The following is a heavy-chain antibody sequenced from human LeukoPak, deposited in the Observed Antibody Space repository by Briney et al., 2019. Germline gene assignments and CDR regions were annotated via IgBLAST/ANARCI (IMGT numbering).Heavy chain of an antibody. CDR2: IIPILGIA. Sequence: SVKVSCKASGGTFRSYTISWVQQAPGQGLEWMGRIIPILGIANYAQKFQGRVTITADKSTSTAYMELSSLRSEDTAVYYCARDASNYYYDSSGYYPFDYWGQGTLVTVSS. J-gene: IGHJ4*02. D-gene: IGHD3-22*01. CDR1: GGTFRSYT. V-gene: IGHV1-69*04. CDR3: ARDASNYYYDSSGYYPFDY.